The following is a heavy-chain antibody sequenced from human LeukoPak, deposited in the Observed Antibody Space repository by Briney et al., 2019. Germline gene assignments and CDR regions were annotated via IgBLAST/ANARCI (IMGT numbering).Heavy chain of an antibody. CDR3: ARPRGGYGWRDAFDI. Sequence: SETLSLTCTVSGYSISSGYYWGWIRQPPGKGLEWIGSIYHSGSTYYNPSLKSRVTISVDTSKNQFSLKLSSVTAADTAVYYCARPRGGYGWRDAFDIWGQGTMVTVSS. D-gene: IGHD3-10*01. CDR1: GYSISSGYY. CDR2: IYHSGST. V-gene: IGHV4-38-2*02. J-gene: IGHJ3*02.